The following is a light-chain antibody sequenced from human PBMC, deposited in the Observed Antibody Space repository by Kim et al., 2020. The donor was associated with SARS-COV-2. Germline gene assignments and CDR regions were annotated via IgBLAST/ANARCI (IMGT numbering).Light chain of an antibody. J-gene: IGLJ3*02. Sequence: QSVLTQPPSVSEVPRQRVTIPCSGSSSNIENYAVSWYQHLPGKAPRLLIYRDDLLSSGVSDRFSGSKSGTSASLAISGLQSEDEADYYCAVWDGSLNGWVFGGGTKVTVL. CDR1: SSNIENYA. CDR3: AVWDGSLNGWV. CDR2: RDD. V-gene: IGLV1-36*01.